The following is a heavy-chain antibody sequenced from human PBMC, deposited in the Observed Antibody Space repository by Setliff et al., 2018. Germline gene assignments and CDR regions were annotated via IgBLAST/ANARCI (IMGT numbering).Heavy chain of an antibody. Sequence: GASVKVSCKASGYTFVGYYLHWVRQAPGQGLEWMGWINPKTGGTNYAQKFQGRVTMTRDASINTAFMHLSSLKSDDMAVYYCAREPYDYIWGSYRSPYFDHWGQGALGTVSS. CDR2: INPKTGGT. J-gene: IGHJ4*02. D-gene: IGHD3-16*02. CDR1: GYTFVGYY. V-gene: IGHV1-2*02. CDR3: AREPYDYIWGSYRSPYFDH.